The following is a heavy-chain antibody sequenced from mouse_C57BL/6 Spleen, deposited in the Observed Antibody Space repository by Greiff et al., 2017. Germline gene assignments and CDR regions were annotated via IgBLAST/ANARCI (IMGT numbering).Heavy chain of an antibody. J-gene: IGHJ2*01. CDR3: TTPRDFDY. CDR1: GFNIKDDY. CDR2: IDPENGDT. Sequence: EVQLQQSGAELVRPGASVKLSCTASGFNIKDDYMHWVKQRPEQGLEWIGWIDPENGDTEYASKFQGKATITADTSSNTAYLQLSSLTSEDTAVYYCTTPRDFDYWGQGTTLTVSS. V-gene: IGHV14-4*01.